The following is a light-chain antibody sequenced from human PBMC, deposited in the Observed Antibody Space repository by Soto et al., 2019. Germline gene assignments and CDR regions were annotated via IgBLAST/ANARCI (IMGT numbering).Light chain of an antibody. J-gene: IGLJ2*01. CDR1: RSDIGAYNY. V-gene: IGLV2-14*01. CDR3: SSYTSTRTVI. Sequence: QSVLTHPASVSGSPGQAITISCTGTRSDIGAYNYVSWYQQHPGRAPKLMIYEVSHRPSGVSNRFSGSKSGNTASLTISGLQAEDEADYYCSSYTSTRTVIFGGRPKLTVL. CDR2: EVS.